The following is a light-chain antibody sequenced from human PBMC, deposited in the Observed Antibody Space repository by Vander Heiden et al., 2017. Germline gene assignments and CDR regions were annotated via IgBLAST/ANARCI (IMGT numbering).Light chain of an antibody. Sequence: QSALTQPASVSRSPGQSITISCTGTSSDVGGYNYVSWYQQHPGKAPKLMIHDVSNRPSGDSNRFSGSKSGNTASLTISGLQAGDEADYYCTSYTSRNTLVFGSGTKVTVL. CDR3: TSYTSRNTLV. CDR2: DVS. CDR1: SSDVGGYNY. V-gene: IGLV2-14*01. J-gene: IGLJ1*01.